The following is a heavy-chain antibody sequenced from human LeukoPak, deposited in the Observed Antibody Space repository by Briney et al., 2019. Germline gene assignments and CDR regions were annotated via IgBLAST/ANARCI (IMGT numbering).Heavy chain of an antibody. J-gene: IGHJ3*02. D-gene: IGHD3-10*01. V-gene: IGHV3-23*01. Sequence: GGSLRLSCAASGFTFSSYAMSWVRQAPGKGLEWVSAISGSGGSTYYADSVKGRFTISRDNSKNTLYLQMNSLRAEDTAVYYCAKDRITMVRGVPDAFDIWGQGTMVTASS. CDR1: GFTFSSYA. CDR3: AKDRITMVRGVPDAFDI. CDR2: ISGSGGST.